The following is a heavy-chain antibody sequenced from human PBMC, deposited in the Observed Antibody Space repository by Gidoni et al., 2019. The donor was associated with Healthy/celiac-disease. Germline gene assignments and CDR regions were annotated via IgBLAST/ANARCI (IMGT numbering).Heavy chain of an antibody. Sequence: EVQLVQSGAELKKPGESLRISCKGSGYSFTSYWISWVRQMPGKGLEWMGRIDPSDSYTNYSPSLQGHVTISADKSISTAYLQWSSLKASDTAMYYCARLRYYGSGSYYYYYGMDVWGQGTTVTVSS. D-gene: IGHD3-10*01. V-gene: IGHV5-10-1*01. CDR3: ARLRYYGSGSYYYYYGMDV. CDR2: IDPSDSYT. J-gene: IGHJ6*02. CDR1: GYSFTSYW.